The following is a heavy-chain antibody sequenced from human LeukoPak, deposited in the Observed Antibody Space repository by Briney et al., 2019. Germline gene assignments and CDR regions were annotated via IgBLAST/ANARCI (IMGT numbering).Heavy chain of an antibody. D-gene: IGHD3-22*01. CDR1: GFTFSYYS. CDR3: ARGVNYDSADAFDF. CDR2: ISSASTTI. J-gene: IGHJ3*01. V-gene: IGHV3-48*01. Sequence: GGSLRLSCAASGFTFSYYSMNWVRQAPGKGLEWVSYISSASTTIYYADSVRGRFTISRDNAKNSLYVQMNSLRAEDTAVYSCARGVNYDSADAFDFWGQGTVVTVSS.